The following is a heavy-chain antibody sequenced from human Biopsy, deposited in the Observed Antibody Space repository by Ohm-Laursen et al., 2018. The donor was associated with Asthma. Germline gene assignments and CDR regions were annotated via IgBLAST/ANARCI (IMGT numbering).Heavy chain of an antibody. Sequence: GASVKVSCNTSGYNFISFAIHWVRQAPGQRLEWMGWVNTGNGDTKYSQKFKGRVTITADESSSTAYMELSSLRSEDTAVYYCASETGHSYGSGSEYYFDYWGLGTLVTVSS. CDR1: GYNFISFA. CDR3: ASETGHSYGSGSEYYFDY. J-gene: IGHJ4*02. D-gene: IGHD3-10*01. CDR2: VNTGNGDT. V-gene: IGHV1-3*04.